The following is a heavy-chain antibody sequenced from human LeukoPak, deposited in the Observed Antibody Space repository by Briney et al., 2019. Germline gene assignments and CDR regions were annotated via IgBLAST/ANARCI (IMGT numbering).Heavy chain of an antibody. CDR3: ARGATAGRFSLRPTGAYYMDV. Sequence: ASVKVSCKASGYTFTGYYIHWVRQAPGQGLEWMGWINPHSGGTNYAQKFQGGVTMTRDTSINTAYMELSSLRFDDTAVYYCARGATAGRFSLRPTGAYYMDVWGKGTTVTVSS. V-gene: IGHV1-2*02. CDR1: GYTFTGYY. J-gene: IGHJ6*03. D-gene: IGHD6-13*01. CDR2: INPHSGGT.